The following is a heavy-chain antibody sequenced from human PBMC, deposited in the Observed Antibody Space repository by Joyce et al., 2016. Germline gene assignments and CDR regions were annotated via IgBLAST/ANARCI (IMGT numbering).Heavy chain of an antibody. D-gene: IGHD4-17*01. J-gene: IGHJ4*02. CDR1: GGFISSGGYH. V-gene: IGHV4-31*03. CDR3: ARREYGDYFDN. CDR2: IYYSGSS. Sequence: QVQLQESGPGLVKPSQTLSLTCSVSGGFISSGGYHWSWIRRHPGKGLEWIGYIYYSGSSYYNPSLRSRVTISVDTSKNQFSLKLNSVTAADTAVYYCARREYGDYFDNWGQGTLVTVSS.